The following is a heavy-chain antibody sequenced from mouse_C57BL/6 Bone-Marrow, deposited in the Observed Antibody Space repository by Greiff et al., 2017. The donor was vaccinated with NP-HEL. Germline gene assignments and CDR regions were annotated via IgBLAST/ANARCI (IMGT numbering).Heavy chain of an antibody. V-gene: IGHV10-1*01. CDR3: VRHERFAY. CDR2: IRSKSNNYAT. J-gene: IGHJ3*01. Sequence: EVKLQESGGGLVQPKGSLKLSCAASGFSFNTYAMNWVRQAPGKGLEWVARIRSKSNNYATYYADSVKDRFTISRDDSESMLYLQMNNLKTEDTAMYYCVRHERFAYWGQGTLVTVSA. CDR1: GFSFNTYA.